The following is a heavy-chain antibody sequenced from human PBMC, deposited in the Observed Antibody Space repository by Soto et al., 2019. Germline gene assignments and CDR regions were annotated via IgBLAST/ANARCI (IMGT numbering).Heavy chain of an antibody. CDR3: ARGRYYGSGSRTDYYYYYGMDV. D-gene: IGHD3-10*01. V-gene: IGHV1-69*12. Sequence: QVQLVQSGAEVKKPGSSVKVSCKASGGTFSSYAISWVRQAPGQGLEWMGGIIPIFGTANYAQKFQGRVTITADECTSTAYMELSSLRSEDTAVYYCARGRYYGSGSRTDYYYYYGMDVWCQGSTVTVSS. CDR2: IIPIFGTA. CDR1: GGTFSSYA. J-gene: IGHJ6*02.